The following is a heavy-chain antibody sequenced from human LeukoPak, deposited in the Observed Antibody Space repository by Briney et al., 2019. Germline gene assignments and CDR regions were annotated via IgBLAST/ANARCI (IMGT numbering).Heavy chain of an antibody. V-gene: IGHV3-23*01. CDR3: AKLWPRTYYDYVSAPHERVFDY. CDR1: GFTFSSYA. J-gene: IGHJ4*02. Sequence: GGSLRLSCAASGFTFSSYAMSWVRQAPGKGLEWVSDISGSGGSTYYADSVKGRFTISRDNSENTLYLQMNSLRAAHTAVYYCAKLWPRTYYDYVSAPHERVFDYWGQGTLVTVSS. D-gene: IGHD3-16*01. CDR2: ISGSGGST.